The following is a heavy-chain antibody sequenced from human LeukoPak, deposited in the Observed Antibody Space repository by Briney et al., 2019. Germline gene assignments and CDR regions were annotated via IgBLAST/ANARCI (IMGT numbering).Heavy chain of an antibody. CDR2: ISSSGSTI. Sequence: SGGSLRLFCAASGFTLSSYSMNCVREARGRGVEGGSYISSSGSTIYYADSVKGRFTSSRDNAKKPLYLQTNSLRAEATAVYYCARDRGGYYSDSSGYLAYWGQGTLVTVSS. V-gene: IGHV3-48*04. J-gene: IGHJ4*02. CDR1: GFTLSSYS. D-gene: IGHD3-22*01. CDR3: ARDRGGYYSDSSGYLAY.